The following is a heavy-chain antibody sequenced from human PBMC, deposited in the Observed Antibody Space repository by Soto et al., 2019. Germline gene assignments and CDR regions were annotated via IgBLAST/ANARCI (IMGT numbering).Heavy chain of an antibody. V-gene: IGHV4-34*01. CDR3: VRGPRELSA. J-gene: IGHJ5*02. CDR2: INHSGNT. D-gene: IGHD3-16*02. Sequence: RSLTCVIYNGSFSAYYWSWIRQPPGKGLEWIGEINHSGNTHYNPSLKGRVTISLDTSKNQFSLELTSVTAADTAVYCCVRGPRELSAWGQGTLLTVSS. CDR1: NGSFSAYY.